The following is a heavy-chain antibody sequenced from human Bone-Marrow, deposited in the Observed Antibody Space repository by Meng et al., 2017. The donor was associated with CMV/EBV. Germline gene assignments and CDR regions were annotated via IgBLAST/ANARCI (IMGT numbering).Heavy chain of an antibody. V-gene: IGHV3-30*02. CDR2: IRYDGNNK. D-gene: IGHD2-8*01. Sequence: GESLKISCAASGFTFSSSWMSWVRQAPGKGLEWVSFIRYDGNNKYYADSVRGRFTVSRDNSKNTLYLQMDSLRVEDTAVYYCAREAQLSYAGSFQVDYWGQGRLVTVSS. CDR1: GFTFSSSW. J-gene: IGHJ4*02. CDR3: AREAQLSYAGSFQVDY.